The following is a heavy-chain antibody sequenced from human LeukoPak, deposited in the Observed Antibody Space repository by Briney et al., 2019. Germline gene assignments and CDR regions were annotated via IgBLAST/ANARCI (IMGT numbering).Heavy chain of an antibody. V-gene: IGHV4-34*01. CDR2: INHSGST. J-gene: IGHJ4*02. Sequence: SETLSLTCAVYGGSFSGYYWSWIRQPPAKGLEWIGEINHSGSTNYHPTLKSRATISVDTSKNQFSLKLSSVTAADTAVYYCARKGVGGWYYWGQGTLVTVSS. D-gene: IGHD3-3*01. CDR1: GGSFSGYY. CDR3: ARKGVGGWYY.